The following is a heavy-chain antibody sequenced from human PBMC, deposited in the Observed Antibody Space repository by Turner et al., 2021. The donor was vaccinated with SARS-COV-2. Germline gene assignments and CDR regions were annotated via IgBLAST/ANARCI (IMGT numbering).Heavy chain of an antibody. V-gene: IGHV1-24*01. Sequence: QVQLVQSGAEVKKPGASVKVSCKVSGYTLTELSMHWVRQAPGKGLEWMGGFDPEDGETIYAQKFQGRVTMTEDTSTDTAYMGLSSLRSEDTAVYCCATGVAVAGTPSRYYYYHGMDVWGQGSTVTVSS. D-gene: IGHD6-19*01. CDR3: ATGVAVAGTPSRYYYYHGMDV. J-gene: IGHJ6*02. CDR1: GYTLTELS. CDR2: FDPEDGET.